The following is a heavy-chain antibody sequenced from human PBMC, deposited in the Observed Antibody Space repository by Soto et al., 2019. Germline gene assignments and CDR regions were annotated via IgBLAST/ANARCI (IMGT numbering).Heavy chain of an antibody. CDR2: IFYLGSS. V-gene: IGHV4-39*01. CDR3: ARHSLALRKNNWFDP. Sequence: SDTLPLTCTVSGDSIISSDFYWGWVRQPPGKGLEWIGSIFYLGSSYYNPSLKSRVTMSVDTSKNQFSLRLRSVTAADTALYFCARHSLALRKNNWFDPWGQGIMVTVSS. CDR1: GDSIISSDFY. J-gene: IGHJ5*02. D-gene: IGHD3-3*02.